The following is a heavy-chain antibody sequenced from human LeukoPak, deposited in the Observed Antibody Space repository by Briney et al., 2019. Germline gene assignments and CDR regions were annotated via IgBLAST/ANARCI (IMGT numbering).Heavy chain of an antibody. V-gene: IGHV4-39*01. CDR3: AAKQTVTIDY. Sequence: SETLSLTCTVSGGSISSSSYYWGWIRQPPGKGLEWIGSVFYNERTYYNPSLKSRVTISIDTSKNQFSLKVSSVTAADTAVYYCAAKQTVTIDYWGQGTLVTVSS. CDR1: GGSISSSSYY. CDR2: VFYNERT. J-gene: IGHJ4*02. D-gene: IGHD4-17*01.